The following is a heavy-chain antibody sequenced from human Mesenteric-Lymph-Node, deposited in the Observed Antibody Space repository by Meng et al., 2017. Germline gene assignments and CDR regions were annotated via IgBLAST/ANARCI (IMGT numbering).Heavy chain of an antibody. V-gene: IGHV4-34*01. CDR3: ARGFLSFVRVFDY. CDR2: INHSGST. J-gene: IGHJ4*02. Sequence: VKLQEWGAGLLKPSETLSLPCAVYGGSFSGYYWSWIRQPPGKGLEWIGEINHSGSTNYNPSLKSRVTISVDTSKNQFSLKLSSVTAADTAVYYCARGFLSFVRVFDYWGQGTLVTVSS. D-gene: IGHD2/OR15-2a*01. CDR1: GGSFSGYY.